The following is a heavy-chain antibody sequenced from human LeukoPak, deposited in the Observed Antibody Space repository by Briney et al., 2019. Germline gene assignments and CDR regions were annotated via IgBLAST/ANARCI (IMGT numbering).Heavy chain of an antibody. D-gene: IGHD2-2*01. Sequence: GGSLRLSCAAPGFTFSDYALSWVRQAPGKGLEWVSGITGSGRSTYYADSVKGRFTISRDNSKNTLYLQMNNLRAEDTAVYYCVSFYETYWGRGTLVTVSS. CDR2: ITGSGRST. J-gene: IGHJ4*02. V-gene: IGHV3-23*01. CDR1: GFTFSDYA. CDR3: VSFYETY.